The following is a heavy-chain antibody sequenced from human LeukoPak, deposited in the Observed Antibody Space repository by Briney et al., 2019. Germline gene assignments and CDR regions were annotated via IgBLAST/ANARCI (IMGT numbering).Heavy chain of an antibody. D-gene: IGHD6-19*01. CDR1: GFTFSGFW. V-gene: IGHV3-74*01. Sequence: GGSLRLSCAASGFTFSGFWMHWVRQAPGKGLVWVSRINSDESSINYADSVKGRFTISRDNAKNTLYLQMNSLRAEDTAVYYCAKRGAVAGPFDYWGQGTLVTVSS. CDR3: AKRGAVAGPFDY. CDR2: INSDESSI. J-gene: IGHJ4*02.